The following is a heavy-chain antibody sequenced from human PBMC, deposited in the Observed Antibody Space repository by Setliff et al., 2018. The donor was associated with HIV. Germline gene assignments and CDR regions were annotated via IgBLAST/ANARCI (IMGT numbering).Heavy chain of an antibody. Sequence: SETLSLTCTVSGGSISSGGYYWSWIRQQPGKGLEWIGYIYYSGSTYYNPSLKSRVTVSVDTSKDQFSLRLSSVTVADTAVYYCARHSIAVVIGVPERDDALDIWGHGTMVTVSS. V-gene: IGHV4-39*01. CDR1: GGSISSGGYY. J-gene: IGHJ3*02. CDR2: IYYSGST. D-gene: IGHD2-21*01. CDR3: ARHSIAVVIGVPERDDALDI.